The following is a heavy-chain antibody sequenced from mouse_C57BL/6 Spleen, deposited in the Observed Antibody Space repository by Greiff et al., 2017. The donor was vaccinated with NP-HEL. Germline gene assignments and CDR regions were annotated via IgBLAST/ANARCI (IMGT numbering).Heavy chain of an antibody. CDR3: ARLLYDGSRGNYFDY. CDR1: GYTFTDYN. Sequence: VQLQQSGPELVKPGASVKILCKASGYTFTDYNMDWVKQSHGKSLEWIGDINPNNGGTIYNQKFKGKATLTVDKSSSTAYMELRSLTAEDTAVYYCARLLYDGSRGNYFDYWGQGTTLTVSS. CDR2: INPNNGGT. V-gene: IGHV1-18*01. J-gene: IGHJ2*01. D-gene: IGHD1-1*01.